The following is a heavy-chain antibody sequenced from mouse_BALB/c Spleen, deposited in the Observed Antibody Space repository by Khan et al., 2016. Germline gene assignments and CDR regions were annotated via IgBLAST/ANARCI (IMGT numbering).Heavy chain of an antibody. CDR2: INTYTGET. D-gene: IGHD2-12*01. CDR1: GYTFTNFG. V-gene: IGHV9-1*02. Sequence: QIQLVQPGPELKKPGETVKISCKASGYTFTNFGMNWVKQAPGKGLKWMGWINTYTGETTYAYDFKALFAFSLETSASTAYLQINIRKKEDMATYVYARRRCYLSASDYRGQGTSVTVTS. J-gene: IGHJ4*01. CDR3: ARRRCYLSASDY.